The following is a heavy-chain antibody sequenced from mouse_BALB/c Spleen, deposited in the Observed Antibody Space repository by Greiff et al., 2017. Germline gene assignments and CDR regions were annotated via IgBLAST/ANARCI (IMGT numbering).Heavy chain of an antibody. CDR3: ARYYGYDPYYAMDY. Sequence: EVKLVESGPGLVKPSQSLSLTCSVTGYSITSGYYWNWIRQFPGNKLEWMGYISYDGSNNYNPSLKNRISITRDTSKNQFFLKLNSVTTEDTATYYCARYYGYDPYYAMDYWGQGTSVTVSS. CDR2: ISYDGSN. V-gene: IGHV3-6*02. D-gene: IGHD2-2*01. J-gene: IGHJ4*01. CDR1: GYSITSGYY.